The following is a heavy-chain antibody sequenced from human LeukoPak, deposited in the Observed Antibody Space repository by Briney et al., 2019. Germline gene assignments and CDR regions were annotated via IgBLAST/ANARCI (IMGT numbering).Heavy chain of an antibody. CDR1: GFTFSSYS. Sequence: GGSLRLSCAPSGFTFSSYSMNWVRQAPGKGLEWVSSISSSSSYIYYADSVKGRFTISRDNAKNSLYLQMNSLRAEDTAVYYCARDGRDCSSTSCYLSRYYYYMDVWGKGTTVTVSS. J-gene: IGHJ6*03. CDR2: ISSSSSYI. D-gene: IGHD2-2*01. V-gene: IGHV3-21*01. CDR3: ARDGRDCSSTSCYLSRYYYYMDV.